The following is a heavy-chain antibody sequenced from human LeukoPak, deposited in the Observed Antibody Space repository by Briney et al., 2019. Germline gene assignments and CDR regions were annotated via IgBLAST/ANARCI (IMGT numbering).Heavy chain of an antibody. CDR2: IYYSGST. J-gene: IGHJ6*03. V-gene: IGHV4-59*08. CDR1: GDSFGTYY. Sequence: SETLSLTCAVSGDSFGTYYWSWIRQPPGKGLEWIGYIYYSGSTNYNPSLKSRVTISVDTSKNQFSLKLSSATAADTAVYYCARPARYYYYYMDVWGKGTTVTVSS. CDR3: ARPARYYYYYMDV.